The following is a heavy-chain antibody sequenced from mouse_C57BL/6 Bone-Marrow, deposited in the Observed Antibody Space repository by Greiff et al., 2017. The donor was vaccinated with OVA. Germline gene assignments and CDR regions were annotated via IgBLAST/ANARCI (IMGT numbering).Heavy chain of an antibody. Sequence: QVQLQQPGAELVMPGASVKLSCKASGYTFTSYWIHWVKQRPGQGLEWIGEIDPSDSYTNYNQKFKGKSTLTVDKSSSTAYMQLSSLTSEDSAVYYCARWDYGSSYWYFDVWGTGTTVTVSS. J-gene: IGHJ1*03. CDR2: IDPSDSYT. V-gene: IGHV1-69*01. CDR3: ARWDYGSSYWYFDV. D-gene: IGHD1-1*01. CDR1: GYTFTSYW.